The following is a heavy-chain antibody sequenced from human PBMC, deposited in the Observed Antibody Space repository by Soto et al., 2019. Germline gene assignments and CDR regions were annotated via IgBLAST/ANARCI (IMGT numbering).Heavy chain of an antibody. CDR2: IDPSDSYT. CDR3: ATQTTVATYYYYGMDV. J-gene: IGHJ6*02. D-gene: IGHD4-17*01. CDR1: GYSFTSYW. Sequence: PGESLKISCKGSGYSFTSYWISWVRQMPGKGLEWMGRIDPSDSYTNYSPSFQGHVTISADKSISTAYLQWSSLKASDTAMYYCATQTTVATYYYYGMDVWGQGTTVTVS. V-gene: IGHV5-10-1*01.